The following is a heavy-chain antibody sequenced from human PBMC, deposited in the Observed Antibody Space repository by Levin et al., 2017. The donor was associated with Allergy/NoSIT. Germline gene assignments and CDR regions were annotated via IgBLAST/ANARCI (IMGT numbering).Heavy chain of an antibody. D-gene: IGHD6-19*01. V-gene: IGHV3-30*18. CDR2: ISYDGSNK. Sequence: PGGSLRLSCAASGFTFSSYGMHWVRQAPGKGLEWVAVISYDGSNKYYADSVKGRFTISRDNSKNTLYLQMNSLRAEDTAVYYCAKDRAWEGWYKGMDVWGQGTTVTVSS. J-gene: IGHJ6*02. CDR3: AKDRAWEGWYKGMDV. CDR1: GFTFSSYG.